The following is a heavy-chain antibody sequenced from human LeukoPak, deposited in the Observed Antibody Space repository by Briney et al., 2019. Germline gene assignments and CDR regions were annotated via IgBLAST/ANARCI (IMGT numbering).Heavy chain of an antibody. Sequence: GGSLRLSCVVSGFTFSSYWMHWVRQAPGKGLVWVSRMNTDGNITTYADSVKGQFTISRDNAKNTLYLQMNSLRAEDTAVYYCARGVGTTNPPEDYWGQGTLVTVSS. J-gene: IGHJ4*02. V-gene: IGHV3-74*01. CDR2: MNTDGNIT. CDR1: GFTFSSYW. CDR3: ARGVGTTNPPEDY. D-gene: IGHD1-26*01.